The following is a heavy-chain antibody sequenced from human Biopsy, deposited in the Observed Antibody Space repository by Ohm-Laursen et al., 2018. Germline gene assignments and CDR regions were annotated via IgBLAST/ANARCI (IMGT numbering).Heavy chain of an antibody. J-gene: IGHJ3*01. CDR3: ASGVLGPTNDAFDL. Sequence: GTLSLTCNVSGGDINNYYWSWIRQPAGKGLEWIGRIYPGGSTNYNPSLKSRVTMSVDTSKKQLPLRLRSVTAADTAVYYCASGVLGPTNDAFDLWGQGTMVVVSS. D-gene: IGHD6-6*01. CDR2: IYPGGST. CDR1: GGDINNYY. V-gene: IGHV4-4*07.